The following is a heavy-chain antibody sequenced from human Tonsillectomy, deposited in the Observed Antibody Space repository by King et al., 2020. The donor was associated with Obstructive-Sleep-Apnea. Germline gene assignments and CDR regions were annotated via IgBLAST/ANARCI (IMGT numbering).Heavy chain of an antibody. CDR2: IYYSGRT. CDR3: ARHDGGLNWFDP. D-gene: IGHD4-23*01. V-gene: IGHV4-59*08. CDR1: GGSISTYY. J-gene: IGHJ5*02. Sequence: VQLQESGPGLLKPSETLSLTCTVSGGSISTYYWSWIRQSPGKGLEWIGYIYYSGRTNYNPSLWSRVTISVDTSKNHFSLKLTSVTAADTAVYYCARHDGGLNWFDPWGQGTLVTVSS.